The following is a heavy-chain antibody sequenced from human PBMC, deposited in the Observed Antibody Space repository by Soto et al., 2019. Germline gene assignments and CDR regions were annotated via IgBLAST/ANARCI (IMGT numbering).Heavy chain of an antibody. CDR1: GGSFSGYY. V-gene: IGHV4-34*01. Sequence: QVQLQQWGAGLLKPSETLSLTCAVYGGSFSGYYWSWIRQPPGKGLEWIGEIKHSGSTNYNPSLKSRATISVDTSKNHFSRGLSSVTAADTAVYYCARGWEECELPDDAFHISGEGTIVTVSS. CDR3: ARGWEECELPDDAFHI. J-gene: IGHJ3*02. CDR2: IKHSGST. D-gene: IGHD1-26*01.